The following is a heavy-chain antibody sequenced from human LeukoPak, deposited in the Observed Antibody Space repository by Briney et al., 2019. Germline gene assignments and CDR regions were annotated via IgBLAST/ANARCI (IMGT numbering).Heavy chain of an antibody. V-gene: IGHV4-59*01. D-gene: IGHD1-26*01. CDR1: GGSISGSY. J-gene: IGHJ2*01. Sequence: SETLSLTCTVSGGSISGSYWSWTRQPPGKGLEWIGHIYYSGSINYNPSLKSRVTISIDTSKNQFSLKLSSVTAAETAVYYCARTACGRFFDLWGRGTLVTVSS. CDR3: ARTACGRFFDL. CDR2: IYYSGSI.